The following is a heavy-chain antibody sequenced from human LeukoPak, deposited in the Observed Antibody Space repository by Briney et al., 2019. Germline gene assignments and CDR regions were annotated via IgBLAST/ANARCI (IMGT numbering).Heavy chain of an antibody. D-gene: IGHD4-17*01. CDR2: IKQDGSEK. Sequence: GGSLRLSCAAYGFTFSSYSMSWDRQAPGKGLEWVANIKQDGSEKYYVDSVKGRFTISRDNAKNSLYLQMNSLRAEDTAVYYCAESIYGDYFDYWGQGTLVTVSS. CDR3: AESIYGDYFDY. J-gene: IGHJ4*02. V-gene: IGHV3-7*03. CDR1: GFTFSSYS.